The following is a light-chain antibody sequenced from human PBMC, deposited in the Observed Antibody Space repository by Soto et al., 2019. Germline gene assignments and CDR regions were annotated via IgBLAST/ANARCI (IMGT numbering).Light chain of an antibody. Sequence: EIVMTQSPATLSVSPGERATLSCRASQSAGSNLAWYQQKPGQAPRLLIYGASTRATGIPVRFSGSGSGTEFTLTISSLRSEDFAVYYCQHYNNWAITFGQGTRLEIK. CDR1: QSAGSN. J-gene: IGKJ5*01. V-gene: IGKV3-15*01. CDR3: QHYNNWAIT. CDR2: GAS.